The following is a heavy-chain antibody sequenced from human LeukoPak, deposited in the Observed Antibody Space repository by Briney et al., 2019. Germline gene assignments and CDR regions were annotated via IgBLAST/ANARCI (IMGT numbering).Heavy chain of an antibody. CDR3: ARDASVAGLYYFDY. Sequence: SETLSLTCAVYGGSFSGYYWSWIRQPPGKGLEWIGEINHSGSTNYNPSLKSRVTISVDTSKNQFSLKLSPVTAADTAVYYCARDASVAGLYYFDYWGQGTLVTVSS. V-gene: IGHV4-34*01. J-gene: IGHJ4*02. CDR1: GGSFSGYY. CDR2: INHSGST. D-gene: IGHD6-19*01.